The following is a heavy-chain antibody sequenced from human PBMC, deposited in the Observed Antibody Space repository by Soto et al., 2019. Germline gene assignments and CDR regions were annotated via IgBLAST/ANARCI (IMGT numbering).Heavy chain of an antibody. CDR3: ARLRSKGGVMFDY. V-gene: IGHV4-31*03. CDR1: GGSISSGGYY. Sequence: SETLSLTCTVSGGSISSGGYYWSWIRQHPGKGLEWIGYIYYSGSTYYNPSLKSRVTISVDTSKNQFSLKLSSVTAADTAVYYCARLRSKGGVMFDYWGQGTLVTVSS. D-gene: IGHD2-8*01. J-gene: IGHJ4*02. CDR2: IYYSGST.